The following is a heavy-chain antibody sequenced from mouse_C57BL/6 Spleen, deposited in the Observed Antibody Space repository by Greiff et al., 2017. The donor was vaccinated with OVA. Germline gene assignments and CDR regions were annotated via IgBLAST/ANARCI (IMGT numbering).Heavy chain of an antibody. CDR1: GYTFTSYW. Sequence: VQLQQPGAELVKPGASVKLSCKASGYTFTSYWMQWVKQRPGQGLEWIGEIDPSDSYTNYNQKFKGKATLTVDTSSSTAYMQLSSLTSEDSAVYYCARSSTTVADYWGQGTTLTVAS. D-gene: IGHD1-1*01. CDR3: ARSSTTVADY. CDR2: IDPSDSYT. J-gene: IGHJ2*01. V-gene: IGHV1-50*01.